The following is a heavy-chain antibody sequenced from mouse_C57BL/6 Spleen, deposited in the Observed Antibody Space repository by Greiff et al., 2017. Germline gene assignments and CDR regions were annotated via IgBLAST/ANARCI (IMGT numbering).Heavy chain of an antibody. CDR1: GYTFTDSE. CDR3: TRRTYAYAPYWYFDV. J-gene: IGHJ1*03. Sequence: QVQLQQSGAELVRPGASVTLSCKASGYTFTDSEMHWAKQTPVHGLEWIGAIDPETGGTAYNQKFKGKAILTADKSSSTAYMELRSLTSEDSAVYYCTRRTYAYAPYWYFDVWGTGTTVTVSS. CDR2: IDPETGGT. D-gene: IGHD1-1*01. V-gene: IGHV1-15*01.